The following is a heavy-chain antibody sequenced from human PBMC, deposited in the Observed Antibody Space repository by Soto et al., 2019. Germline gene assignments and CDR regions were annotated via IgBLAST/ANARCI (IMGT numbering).Heavy chain of an antibody. CDR3: AKDPWNPSYYEILTGYYYYGMDV. Sequence: QVQLVESGGGVVQPGRSLRLSCAASGFTFSSYGMHWVRQAPGKGLEWVAVISYDGSNKYYADSVKGRFTISRDNSKNTLYMQMNSLRADDTAVYYCAKDPWNPSYYEILTGYYYYGMDVWGQGTTVTVSS. V-gene: IGHV3-30*18. D-gene: IGHD3-9*01. CDR2: ISYDGSNK. J-gene: IGHJ6*02. CDR1: GFTFSSYG.